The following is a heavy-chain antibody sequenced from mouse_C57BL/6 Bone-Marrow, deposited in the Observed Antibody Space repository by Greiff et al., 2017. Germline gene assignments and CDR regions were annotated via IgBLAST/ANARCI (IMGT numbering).Heavy chain of an antibody. CDR2: IYHYNGVS. Sequence: VKLLQSGPELVKPGASVKISCKASGYSFTGYYMHWVKQSHGNILAWIWYIYHYNGVSSYQQKFKGKATLTVDKSSSTAYIELRSRTSEDSAVYYCARGTCFDYWGQGTTLTVSS. CDR3: ARGTCFDY. CDR1: GYSFTGYY. J-gene: IGHJ2*01. D-gene: IGHD3-3*01. V-gene: IGHV1-31*01.